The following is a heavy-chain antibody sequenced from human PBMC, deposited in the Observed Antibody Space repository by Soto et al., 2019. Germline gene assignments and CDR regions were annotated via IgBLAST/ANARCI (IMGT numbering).Heavy chain of an antibody. CDR1: GFTFSSYD. D-gene: IGHD6-19*01. CDR2: IWYDGSNK. CDR3: ERSFRQWLVDF. J-gene: IGHJ4*02. V-gene: IGHV3-33*01. Sequence: GGSLRLSCAASGFTFSSYDMHWVRQAPGKGLEWVGIIWYDGSNKYYADSVKGRFTISRDNSKNTLYLEVNRLRADDTAVYSCERSFRQWLVDFWGQGALVPVSS.